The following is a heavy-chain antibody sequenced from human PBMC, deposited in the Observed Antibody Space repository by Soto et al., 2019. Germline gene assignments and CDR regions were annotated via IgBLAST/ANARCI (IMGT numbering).Heavy chain of an antibody. CDR2: INPKSGDT. D-gene: IGHD6-6*01. Sequence: ASVKVSCKASGYTFTAYYLHWVRQAPGQGLEWMGWINPKSGDTNYAQQFQGWVTLTRDTSITTAYMELIRLRSDDTAVYYCARQYSSLSCGMDVWGQGTTVTVSS. V-gene: IGHV1-2*04. CDR1: GYTFTAYY. CDR3: ARQYSSLSCGMDV. J-gene: IGHJ6*02.